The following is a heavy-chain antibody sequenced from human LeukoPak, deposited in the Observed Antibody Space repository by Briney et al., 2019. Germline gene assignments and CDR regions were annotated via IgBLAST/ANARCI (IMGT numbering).Heavy chain of an antibody. Sequence: ASVKVSCKASGYTFTSYGISWVRQAPGQGLEWMGWISAYNGNTNYAQKLQGRVTMTTDTSTSTAYMELRSLRSDDTAVYYCARFSATRLRITMVRGDAFDIWGQGTMVTVSS. CDR2: ISAYNGNT. CDR3: ARFSATRLRITMVRGDAFDI. D-gene: IGHD3-10*01. J-gene: IGHJ3*02. CDR1: GYTFTSYG. V-gene: IGHV1-18*01.